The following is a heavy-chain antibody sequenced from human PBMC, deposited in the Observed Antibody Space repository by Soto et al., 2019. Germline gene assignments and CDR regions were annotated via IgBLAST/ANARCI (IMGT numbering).Heavy chain of an antibody. J-gene: IGHJ3*02. CDR2: IIPIFGTA. D-gene: IGHD3-22*01. Sequence: ASVKVSCKASGGTFSSYAISWVRQAPGQGLEWMGGIIPIFGTANYAQKFQGRVTITADESTSTAYMELSSLRSEDTAVYYCARYRLWSSGYYPKDAFDIWGQGTMVTVPS. CDR1: GGTFSSYA. V-gene: IGHV1-69*13. CDR3: ARYRLWSSGYYPKDAFDI.